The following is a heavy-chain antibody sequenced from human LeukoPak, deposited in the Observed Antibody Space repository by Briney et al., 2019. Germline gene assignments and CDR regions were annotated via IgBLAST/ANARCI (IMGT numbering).Heavy chain of an antibody. CDR1: GASISNFY. CDR3: ARDGTGGYPIYSFGY. CDR2: IHYSGST. V-gene: IGHV4-59*01. D-gene: IGHD1-26*01. J-gene: IGHJ4*02. Sequence: SETLSLTCSVSGASISNFYWSWIRQPPGKGLEWIGYIHYSGSTNYNPSLKSRVTISVDTSKNHFSLKLSSVTAADTAVYYCARDGTGGYPIYSFGYWGQGTLVTVSS.